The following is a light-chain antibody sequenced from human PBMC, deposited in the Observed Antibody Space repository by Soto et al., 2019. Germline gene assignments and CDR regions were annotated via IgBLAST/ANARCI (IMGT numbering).Light chain of an antibody. CDR1: SSNIGNNF. V-gene: IGLV1-51*01. CDR2: DNN. Sequence: QSVLTQPPSVSAAPGQKVTISCSGSSSNIGNNFVSWYQHLPGTAPKLLIYDNNKRPSGIPDRFSGTKSGTSATLGITGLQTGDEAHYSGATLYSSLIAGVFCGGTKLTVL. CDR3: ATLYSSLIAGV. J-gene: IGLJ2*01.